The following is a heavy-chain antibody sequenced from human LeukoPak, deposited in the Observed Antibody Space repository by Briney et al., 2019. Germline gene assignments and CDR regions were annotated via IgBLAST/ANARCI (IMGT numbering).Heavy chain of an antibody. CDR2: IYPGDSNT. CDR1: GFTFSNYW. Sequence: PGGSLRLSCAASGFTFSNYWMTWVRQAPGKGLEWVGIIYPGDSNTRYSPSFQGQVTISADKSISTAYLQWTSLKASDTAIYYCARQPLVRDGGGDCELDYWGQGTRVSVSS. CDR3: ARQPLVRDGGGDCELDY. D-gene: IGHD2-21*02. V-gene: IGHV5-51*01. J-gene: IGHJ4*02.